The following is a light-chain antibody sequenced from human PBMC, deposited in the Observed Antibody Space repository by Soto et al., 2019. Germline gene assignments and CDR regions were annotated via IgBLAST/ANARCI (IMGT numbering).Light chain of an antibody. Sequence: EMAMTQSPATLSVSPGERATLSCRASQSVSSNLAWYQQKPGQAPRLLIYGASSRATGIPDRFSGSGSGTDFTLTISRLEPEDFAVYYCQQYGSSPLTFGGGTKVDI. V-gene: IGKV3-20*01. J-gene: IGKJ4*01. CDR1: QSVSSN. CDR3: QQYGSSPLT. CDR2: GAS.